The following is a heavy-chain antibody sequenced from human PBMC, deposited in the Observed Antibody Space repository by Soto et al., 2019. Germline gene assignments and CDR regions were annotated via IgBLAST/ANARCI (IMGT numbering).Heavy chain of an antibody. CDR2: ITWNSRVL. V-gene: IGHV3-9*01. D-gene: IGHD3-3*01. CDR1: GLNFDDFA. CDR3: EKRRYDFWSPYYFDS. Sequence: GVSLRLSCVGTGLNFDDFAMHWVRQAPGKGLEWVSGITWNSRVLAYADSVKGRFTISRDNARNSLYLQMDSLRDEDTALYYCEKRRYDFWSPYYFDSWGQGTLVTVYS. J-gene: IGHJ4*02.